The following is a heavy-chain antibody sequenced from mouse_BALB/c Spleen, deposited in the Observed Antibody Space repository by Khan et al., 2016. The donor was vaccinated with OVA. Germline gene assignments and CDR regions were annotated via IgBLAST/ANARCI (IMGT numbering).Heavy chain of an antibody. D-gene: IGHD1-2*01. V-gene: IGHV3-2*02. CDR2: ISYSGST. CDR1: GYSITSGYG. Sequence: VQLKQSGPGLVKPSQSLSLTCTVTGYSITSGYGWNWLRQLPGNKLEWMGYISYSGSTNYNPSLKRRISITRNTSKNPFSLQMNSLTSEDTATYYCARTARIEYWGQGTTLTVSS. J-gene: IGHJ2*01. CDR3: ARTARIEY.